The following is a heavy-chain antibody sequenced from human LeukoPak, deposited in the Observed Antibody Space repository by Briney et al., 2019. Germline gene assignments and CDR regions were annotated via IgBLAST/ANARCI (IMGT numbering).Heavy chain of an antibody. Sequence: GGSLRLSCAASGFTFSSYAMSWVRQAPGKGLEWVSTISGSGGSTYYADSVKGRFTISRDNSKNTLYLQMNSLRAEDTAVYYCARRFLEWFPLDYWGQGTLVTVSS. D-gene: IGHD3-3*01. V-gene: IGHV3-23*01. CDR3: ARRFLEWFPLDY. CDR2: ISGSGGST. CDR1: GFTFSSYA. J-gene: IGHJ4*02.